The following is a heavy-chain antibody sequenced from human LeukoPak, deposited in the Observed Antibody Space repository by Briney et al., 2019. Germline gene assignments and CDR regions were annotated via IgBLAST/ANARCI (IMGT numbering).Heavy chain of an antibody. Sequence: XRSLRLSCVASGYTFSSYGMHWVRQAPGKGLQWVAVIWYDESKKYYTDSVKGRFNISRDVSKNTLYLQMNSLRAEDTAMYYCARDGGIGLDYWGQGTLVTVSS. V-gene: IGHV3-33*01. D-gene: IGHD2-21*01. CDR1: GYTFSSYG. CDR3: ARDGGIGLDY. J-gene: IGHJ4*02. CDR2: IWYDESKK.